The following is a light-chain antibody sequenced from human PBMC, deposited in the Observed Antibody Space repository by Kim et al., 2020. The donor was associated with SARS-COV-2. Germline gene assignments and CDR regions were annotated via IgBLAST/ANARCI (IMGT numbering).Light chain of an antibody. CDR2: GTS. CDR3: QQYGSLWT. CDR1: QSVNSNN. Sequence: LPPGERAPLSCRASQSVNSNNFAWYQQKPGQAPRLLIYGTSSRATGIPDRFSGSGSETDFTLTITRLEPDDFAVYYCQQYGSLWTFGQGTKVDIK. V-gene: IGKV3-20*01. J-gene: IGKJ1*01.